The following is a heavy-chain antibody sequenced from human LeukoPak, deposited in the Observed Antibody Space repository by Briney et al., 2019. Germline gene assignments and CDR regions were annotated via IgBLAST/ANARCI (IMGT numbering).Heavy chain of an antibody. CDR2: INGDASST. Sequence: GGSLRLSCAASGLTISGYWMHWVRQGPGKGLVWVSRINGDASSTSYADSVKGRFTISRDNAKNTLYLQMNSLRAEDTGVYYCTRARGNSSGYFYEWGQGTLVSVAS. D-gene: IGHD5-18*01. J-gene: IGHJ4*02. CDR3: TRARGNSSGYFYE. V-gene: IGHV3-74*01. CDR1: GLTISGYW.